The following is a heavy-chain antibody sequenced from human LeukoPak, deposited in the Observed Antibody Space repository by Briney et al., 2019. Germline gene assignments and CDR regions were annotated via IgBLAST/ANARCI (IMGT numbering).Heavy chain of an antibody. J-gene: IGHJ4*02. D-gene: IGHD3-10*01. V-gene: IGHV3-30*02. Sequence: GGSLRLSCAASDFTFSSYGMHWVRQAPGKGLEWVAFIRYDGSNKYYADSVKGRFTISRDNSKNTLYLQMNSLRAEDTAVYYCAKWRNYGSGSYYRGIPFDYWGQGTLVTVSS. CDR3: AKWRNYGSGSYYRGIPFDY. CDR2: IRYDGSNK. CDR1: DFTFSSYG.